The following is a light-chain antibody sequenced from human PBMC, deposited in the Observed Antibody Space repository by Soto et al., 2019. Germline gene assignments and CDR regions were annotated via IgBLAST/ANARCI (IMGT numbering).Light chain of an antibody. V-gene: IGLV2-14*03. CDR3: SSYTSSSTLV. CDR1: SSDVGAYNY. J-gene: IGLJ2*01. Sequence: QSALTQPASVSGSPGQSITISCTGTSSDVGAYNYVSWYQQHPGKAPKLIIYAVSNRPSGVSNRFSGSKSGNTASLTISGLQDEDEADYYCSSYTSSSTLVFGGGTKLTVL. CDR2: AVS.